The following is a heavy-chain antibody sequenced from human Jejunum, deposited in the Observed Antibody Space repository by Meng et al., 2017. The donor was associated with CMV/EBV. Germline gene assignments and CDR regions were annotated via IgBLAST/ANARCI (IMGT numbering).Heavy chain of an antibody. CDR2: IYRGDDK. D-gene: IGHD1-26*01. J-gene: IGHJ4*02. CDR3: AHFVGGYYPSRPDY. CDR1: GFSPSTSGEG. Sequence: HIPLKVSVPTLVTPTQTLPLTCSFSGFSPSTSGEGVGWIRQPPGKALEWLALIYRGDDKRYSPSLNSRLTIAKDTSKNEVVLTLTNMGPIDTGTYYCAHFVGGYYPSRPDYWGQGTLVTVSS. V-gene: IGHV2-5*02.